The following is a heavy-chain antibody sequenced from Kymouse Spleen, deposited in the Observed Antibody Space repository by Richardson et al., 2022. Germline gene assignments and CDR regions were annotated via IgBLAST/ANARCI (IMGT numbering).Heavy chain of an antibody. CDR3: ARDLRPYYYYGMDV. Sequence: QVQLVQSGAEVKKPGASVKVSCKASGYTFTSYAMHWVRQAPGQRLEWMGWINAGNGNTKYSQKFQGRVTITRDTSASTAYMELSSLRSEDTAVYYCARDLRPYYYYGMDVWGQGTTVTVSS. V-gene: IGHV1-3*01. J-gene: IGHJ6*02. CDR2: INAGNGNT. CDR1: GYTFTSYA. D-gene: IGHD3-9*01.